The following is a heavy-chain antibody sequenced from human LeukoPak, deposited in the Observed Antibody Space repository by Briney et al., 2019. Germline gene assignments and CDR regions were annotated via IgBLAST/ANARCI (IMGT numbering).Heavy chain of an antibody. CDR1: GFTFSSYS. CDR3: ARDVGGSSSSMLGALDY. D-gene: IGHD6-6*01. J-gene: IGHJ4*02. V-gene: IGHV3-21*01. Sequence: GGSLRLSCAASGFTFSSYSMNWVRQAPGKGLEWVPSISSSSSYIYYADSVKGRFTISRDNAKNSLYLQMNSLRAEDTAVYYCARDVGGSSSSMLGALDYWGQGTLVTVSS. CDR2: ISSSSSYI.